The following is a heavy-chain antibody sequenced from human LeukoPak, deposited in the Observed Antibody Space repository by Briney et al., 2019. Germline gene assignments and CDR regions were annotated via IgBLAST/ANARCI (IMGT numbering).Heavy chain of an antibody. D-gene: IGHD4-17*01. Sequence: GGSLRLSCAASGFTVSSNYMSWVRQAPGKGLEWVSVIYSGGTTYYADSVKGRFTISRDNSYNTLYLQMTSLRAEDTAVYYCARGPVTRFEIWGQGTMVTVSS. CDR3: ARGPVTRFEI. V-gene: IGHV3-53*01. CDR2: IYSGGTT. CDR1: GFTVSSNY. J-gene: IGHJ3*02.